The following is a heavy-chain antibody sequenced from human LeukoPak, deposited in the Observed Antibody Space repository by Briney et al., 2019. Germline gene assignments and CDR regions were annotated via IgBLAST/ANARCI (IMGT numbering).Heavy chain of an antibody. V-gene: IGHV4-34*01. J-gene: IGHJ6*02. D-gene: IGHD2-2*01. Sequence: SETLSLTCTVSGGSISSYYWSWIRQPPGKGLEWIGEINHSGSTNYNPSLKSRVTISVDTSKNQFSLKLSSVTAADTAVYYCARGLVVVPAAYYYYGMDVWGQGTTVTVSS. CDR1: GGSISSYY. CDR3: ARGLVVVPAAYYYYGMDV. CDR2: INHSGST.